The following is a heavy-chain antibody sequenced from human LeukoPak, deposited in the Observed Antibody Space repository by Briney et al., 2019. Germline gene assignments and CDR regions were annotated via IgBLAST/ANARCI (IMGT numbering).Heavy chain of an antibody. J-gene: IGHJ3*02. CDR2: MLPVFGRP. Sequence: SVKVSCKASGCTFSSSAISWVGQTPGQGLEWMGGMLPVFGRPNYAQTFQGRLTITTDISTSTAYMELTSLKSEDTAVYYRAREVVTGRAILSDAFDIWGEGTLVTVSS. CDR3: AREVVTGRAILSDAFDI. V-gene: IGHV1-69*05. CDR1: GCTFSSSA. D-gene: IGHD5-18*01.